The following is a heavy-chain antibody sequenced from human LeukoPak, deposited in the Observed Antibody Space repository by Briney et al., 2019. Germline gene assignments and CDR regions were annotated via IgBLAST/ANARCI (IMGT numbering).Heavy chain of an antibody. CDR3: ARDGRRLGELSSLDY. J-gene: IGHJ4*02. CDR2: FDPEDGET. V-gene: IGHV1-24*01. CDR1: GYTLTELS. D-gene: IGHD3-16*02. Sequence: ASVKVSCKVSGYTLTELSMHWVRQAPGKGLEWMGGFDPEDGETIYAQKFQGRVTMTEDTSTDTAYMELSSLRSEDTAVYYCARDGRRLGELSSLDYWGQGTLVTVSS.